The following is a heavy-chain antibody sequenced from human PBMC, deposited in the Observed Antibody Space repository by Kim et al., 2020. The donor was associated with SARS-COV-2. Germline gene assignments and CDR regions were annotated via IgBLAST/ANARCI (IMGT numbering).Heavy chain of an antibody. V-gene: IGHV4-39*07. Sequence: SETLSLTCTVSGGSISSSSYYWGWIRQPPGKGLEWIGSIYYSGSTYYNPSLKSRVTISVDTSKNQFSLKLSSVTAADTAVYYCARGPPRAWGTHSFMDV. D-gene: IGHD3-16*01. J-gene: IGHJ6*01. CDR1: GGSISSSSYY. CDR2: IYYSGST. CDR3: ARGPPRAWGTHSFMDV.